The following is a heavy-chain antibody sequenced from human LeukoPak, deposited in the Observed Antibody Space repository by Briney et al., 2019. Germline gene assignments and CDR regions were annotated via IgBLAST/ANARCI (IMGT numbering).Heavy chain of an antibody. J-gene: IGHJ4*02. D-gene: IGHD5-24*01. CDR3: ARIERDGYTVDY. CDR1: GYSFTSYW. CDR2: IYPGDSDT. Sequence: GESLKISCKGSGYSFTSYWIGLVRQMPGKGLEWMGIIYPGDSDTRYIPSFQGQVTISADKSIRTAYLQWSSLKASHTARYYCARIERDGYTVDYWGQGTLVTVAS. V-gene: IGHV5-51*01.